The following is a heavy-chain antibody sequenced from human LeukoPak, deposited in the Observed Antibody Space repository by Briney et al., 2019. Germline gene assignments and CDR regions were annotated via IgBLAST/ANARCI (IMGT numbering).Heavy chain of an antibody. CDR3: ARGGRLLGKFDY. Sequence: SETLSLTCTVSGGSISSSSYYWGWIRQPPGKGLEWIGSIYYSGSTYYNPSLKSRVTISVDTSTNQFSLKLSSVTAADTAVYFCARGGRLLGKFDYWGQGTLVTVSS. CDR1: GGSISSSSYY. CDR2: IYYSGST. J-gene: IGHJ4*02. V-gene: IGHV4-39*07. D-gene: IGHD3-22*01.